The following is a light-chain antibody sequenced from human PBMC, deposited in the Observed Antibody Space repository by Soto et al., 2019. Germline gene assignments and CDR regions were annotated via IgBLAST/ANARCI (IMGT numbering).Light chain of an antibody. CDR3: AAWDDSLSGDVV. CDR1: SSNIGSNY. J-gene: IGLJ2*01. Sequence: QSVLTQPPSASGTPGQRVTISCSGSSSNIGSNYVYWYQQLPGKSPKLFIYRNNQRPLAVPDRFSGAKSGTSASLAISGLRSEDEDDYYCAAWDDSLSGDVVFGGVTKLTVL. CDR2: RNN. V-gene: IGLV1-47*01.